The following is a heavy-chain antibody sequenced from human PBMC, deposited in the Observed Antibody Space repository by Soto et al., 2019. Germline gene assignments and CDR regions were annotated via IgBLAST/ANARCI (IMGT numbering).Heavy chain of an antibody. V-gene: IGHV3-9*01. CDR2: ISWNSGSI. CDR3: AKSKVVTLHAFDI. D-gene: IGHD2-21*02. J-gene: IGHJ3*02. Sequence: EVQLVESGGGLVQPGRSLRLSCAASGFTFDDYAMHWVRQAPGKGLEWVSGISWNSGSIGYADSVKGRFTISRDNAKNSLYLQMNSLRAEDTALYYCAKSKVVTLHAFDIGGQGTMVAVSS. CDR1: GFTFDDYA.